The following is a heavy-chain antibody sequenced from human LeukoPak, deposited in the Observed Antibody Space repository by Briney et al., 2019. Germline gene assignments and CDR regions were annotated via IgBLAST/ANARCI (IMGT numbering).Heavy chain of an antibody. V-gene: IGHV3-23*01. CDR1: GFTFSTYA. J-gene: IGHJ4*02. Sequence: VGSLRLSCAASGFTFSTYAMSWVRQAPGKGLAWVSAILGSGGSTYNADSVKGRFTLSRDNTKNTLCLQMNSLRAEDTAVYYCAKAPVSDLWSGPHFDYWGQGTLVTVSS. CDR3: AKAPVSDLWSGPHFDY. D-gene: IGHD3-3*01. CDR2: ILGSGGST.